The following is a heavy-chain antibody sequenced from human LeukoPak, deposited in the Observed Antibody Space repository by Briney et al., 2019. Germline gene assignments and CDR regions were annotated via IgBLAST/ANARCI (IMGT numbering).Heavy chain of an antibody. V-gene: IGHV1-18*01. CDR3: ASGAYNWNDVPWDAFDI. Sequence: ASVKVSCKASGYTFTSHGISWVRQAPGQGLEWMGWISAYNGNTNYAQKLQGRVTMTTDTSTSTAYMELRSLRSDDTAVYYCASGAYNWNDVPWDAFDIWGQGTMVTVSS. J-gene: IGHJ3*02. D-gene: IGHD1-20*01. CDR1: GYTFTSHG. CDR2: ISAYNGNT.